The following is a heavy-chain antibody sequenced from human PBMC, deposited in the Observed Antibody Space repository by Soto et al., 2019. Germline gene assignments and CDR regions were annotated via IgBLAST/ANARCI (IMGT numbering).Heavy chain of an antibody. J-gene: IGHJ6*02. Sequence: SETLSLTCTVSGGSISSGDYYWSWIRQPPGKGLEWIGYIYYSGSTYYNPSLKSRVTISVDTSKNQFSLKLSSVTAADTAVYYCARVSAAAGTAFYYYYGMDVWGQGTTVTVSS. CDR2: IYYSGST. CDR3: ARVSAAAGTAFYYYYGMDV. V-gene: IGHV4-30-4*01. CDR1: GGSISSGDYY. D-gene: IGHD6-13*01.